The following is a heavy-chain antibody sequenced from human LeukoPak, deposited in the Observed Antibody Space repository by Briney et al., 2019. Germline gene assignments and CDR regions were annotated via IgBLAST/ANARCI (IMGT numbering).Heavy chain of an antibody. D-gene: IGHD3-10*01. V-gene: IGHV1-2*02. J-gene: IGHJ4*02. CDR1: GYTFTGYY. CDR2: IGPNRGGT. CDR3: ARDVLVGGSHKFDY. Sequence: ASLKVSCKASGYTFTGYYVHWVRQAPAQGLERMGWIGPNRGGTNYAPKFQGRVTMASDTSINTAYMELSRLTSDDTGVYYCARDVLVGGSHKFDYWGQGTLVTVSS.